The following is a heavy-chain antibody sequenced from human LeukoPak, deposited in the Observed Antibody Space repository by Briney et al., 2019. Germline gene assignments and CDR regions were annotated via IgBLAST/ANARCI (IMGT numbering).Heavy chain of an antibody. Sequence: SETLSLTCTVSGGSIRNYYWSWIRQPPGKGLEWIGYIYYSGSTNYNPSLKSRVTISVDTSKNQFSLKLSSVTAADTAVYYCARARAAGTYYYFDYWGQGTLVTVSS. CDR1: GGSIRNYY. CDR3: ARARAAGTYYYFDY. D-gene: IGHD6-13*01. J-gene: IGHJ4*02. CDR2: IYYSGST. V-gene: IGHV4-59*01.